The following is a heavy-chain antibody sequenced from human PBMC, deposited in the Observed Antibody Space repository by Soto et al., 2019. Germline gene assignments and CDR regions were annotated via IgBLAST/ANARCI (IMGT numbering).Heavy chain of an antibody. CDR3: ARAPGDYFDY. CDR1: GGSISSGYY. CDR2: IYYSGST. J-gene: IGHJ4*02. V-gene: IGHV4-31*03. Sequence: QVQLQESGPGLVKPSQTLSLTCTVSGGSISSGYYWSWIRQHPGKGLEWIGYIYYSGSTYYNPSLKSRVTIPVDTSKNQFSLKLSSVTAADTAVYYCARAPGDYFDYWGQGTLVTVSS.